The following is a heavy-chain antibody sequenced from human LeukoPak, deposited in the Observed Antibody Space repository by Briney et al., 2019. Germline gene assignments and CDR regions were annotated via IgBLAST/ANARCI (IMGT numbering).Heavy chain of an antibody. CDR2: IYYSGST. V-gene: IGHV4-39*07. CDR1: GGSISSSSYY. CDR3: ARGRYDGPGRYFDY. D-gene: IGHD5-12*01. Sequence: SETLSLTCTVSGGSISSSSYYWGWIRQPPGKGLEWIGSIYYSGSTYYNPSLKSRVTISVDTSKNQFSLKLTSVTAADTAVYYCARGRYDGPGRYFDYWGQGTLVTVSS. J-gene: IGHJ4*02.